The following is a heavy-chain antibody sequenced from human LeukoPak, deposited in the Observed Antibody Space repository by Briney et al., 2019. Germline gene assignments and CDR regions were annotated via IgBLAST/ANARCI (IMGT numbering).Heavy chain of an antibody. CDR1: GYTFTGYY. Sequence: GASVKVSCKASGYTFTGYYMHWVRQAPGQGLERMGWINPNSGGTNYAQKFHGRVTMTRDTSISTAYMELSRLRSDDTAVYYCARGEITSGGVIVVFDYWGQGTLVTVSS. V-gene: IGHV1-2*02. CDR2: INPNSGGT. CDR3: ARGEITSGGVIVVFDY. J-gene: IGHJ4*02. D-gene: IGHD3-16*02.